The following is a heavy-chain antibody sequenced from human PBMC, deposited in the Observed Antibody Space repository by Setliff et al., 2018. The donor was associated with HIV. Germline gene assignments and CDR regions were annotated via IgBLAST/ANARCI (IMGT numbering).Heavy chain of an antibody. CDR3: ARGGLITPFGLLSYYDSSGYFDY. D-gene: IGHD3-22*01. J-gene: IGHJ4*02. Sequence: QTGGSLRLSCAASGFTFSDYYMSWLRQAPGKGLEWVGRSRNKANSYTTEYAASVKGRFTISRDDSKNSLYLQMNSLRAEDTAVYYCARGGLITPFGLLSYYDSSGYFDYWGQGTLVTVSS. CDR1: GFTFSDYY. CDR2: SRNKANSYTT. V-gene: IGHV3-72*01.